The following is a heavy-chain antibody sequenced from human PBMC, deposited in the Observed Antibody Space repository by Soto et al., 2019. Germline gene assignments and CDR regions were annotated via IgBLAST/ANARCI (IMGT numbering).Heavy chain of an antibody. V-gene: IGHV4-4*02. J-gene: IGHJ5*02. D-gene: IGHD6-13*01. Sequence: SETLSLTCAVSGDSINNSHWWSWVRQTPGKGLEWIGETYHSGTTNYNPSLKTRVTISIDKSKNQFSLKMNSVTAADTAVYYCAREVNSSPARGPNWFDPWGQGTLVTAPQ. CDR1: GDSINNSHW. CDR2: TYHSGTT. CDR3: AREVNSSPARGPNWFDP.